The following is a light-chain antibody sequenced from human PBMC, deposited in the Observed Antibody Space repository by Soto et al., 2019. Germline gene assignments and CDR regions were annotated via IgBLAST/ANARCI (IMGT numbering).Light chain of an antibody. V-gene: IGLV2-14*01. CDR2: DVS. J-gene: IGLJ7*01. Sequence: QSALTQPASVSGSPGQSITMSCAGTSADIGAFRYVSWYQHHPDKVPKLLIYDVSNRPSGVSTRFSASKSANTASLTISGLQADDEADYYCSSYSTTSALVFGGGTQLTVL. CDR3: SSYSTTSALV. CDR1: SADIGAFRY.